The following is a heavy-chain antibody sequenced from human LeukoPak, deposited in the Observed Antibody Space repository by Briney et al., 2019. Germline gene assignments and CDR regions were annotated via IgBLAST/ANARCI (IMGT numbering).Heavy chain of an antibody. CDR2: ISGSGGST. CDR3: AKEGALGYCSSTSCEDAFDI. V-gene: IGHV3-23*01. J-gene: IGHJ3*02. D-gene: IGHD2-2*01. CDR1: GFTFSSYA. Sequence: GGSLRLSCAASGFTFSSYAMSWVRQAPGKGLEWVSAISGSGGSTYYADSVNGRFTISRDNSKNTLYLQMNSRRADDTAVYYCAKEGALGYCSSTSCEDAFDIWGQGTMVTVSS.